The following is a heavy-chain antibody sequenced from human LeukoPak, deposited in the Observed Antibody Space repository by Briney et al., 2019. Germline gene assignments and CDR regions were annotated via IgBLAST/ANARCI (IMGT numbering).Heavy chain of an antibody. Sequence: ASVKVSCKASGYTFTGYYMHWVRQAPGQGLEWMGWINPNSGGTNYAQKFQGRVTMTRDTSISTAYMELSRPRSDDTAVYYCARDRPQYSSSWSIYYYYYGMDVWGQGTTVTVSS. V-gene: IGHV1-2*02. D-gene: IGHD6-13*01. CDR1: GYTFTGYY. CDR2: INPNSGGT. CDR3: ARDRPQYSSSWSIYYYYYGMDV. J-gene: IGHJ6*02.